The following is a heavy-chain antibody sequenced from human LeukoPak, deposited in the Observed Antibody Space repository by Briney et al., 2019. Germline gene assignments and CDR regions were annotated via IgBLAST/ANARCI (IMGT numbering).Heavy chain of an antibody. D-gene: IGHD2-2*02. CDR3: AVYCSSTSCYTVDV. CDR1: GFSLRSDGMC. Sequence: SGPALVKPTQTLTLTCTFSGFSLRSDGMCVSWIRQPPGKGLEWIGYIYYSGSTYYNPSLKSRVTISVDTSKNQFSLKLSSVTAADTAVYYCAVYCSSTSCYTVDVWGKGTTVTVSS. J-gene: IGHJ6*04. CDR2: IYYSGST. V-gene: IGHV4-31*03.